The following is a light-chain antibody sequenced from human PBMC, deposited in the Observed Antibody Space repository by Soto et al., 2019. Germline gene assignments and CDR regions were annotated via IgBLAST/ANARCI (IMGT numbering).Light chain of an antibody. CDR2: RNN. CDR3: AAWDDSLSGVV. J-gene: IGLJ2*01. Sequence: QSVLTQPPSASGTPVQRVTISCSGSSSNIGSNYVYWYQQLPGTAPKLLIYRNNQRPSGVPDRFSGSKSGTSASLDISGLRSEDEGDYYCAAWDDSLSGVVFGGGTKVTVL. CDR1: SSNIGSNY. V-gene: IGLV1-47*01.